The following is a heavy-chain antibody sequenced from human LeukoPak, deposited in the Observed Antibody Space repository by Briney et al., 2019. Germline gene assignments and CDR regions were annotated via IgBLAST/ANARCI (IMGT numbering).Heavy chain of an antibody. J-gene: IGHJ4*02. CDR1: GFTFSDYN. D-gene: IGHD1-1*01. Sequence: GGSLRLACAASGFTFSDYNMNWIRQAPGKVLEWVSYIGSSGSTIHYADSVKGRFTISRDNAKNSLYLQMNSLRPEDTAVYYCARTRWARLGGDCWGQGALVTVSS. CDR3: ARTRWARLGGDC. CDR2: IGSSGSTI. V-gene: IGHV3-11*01.